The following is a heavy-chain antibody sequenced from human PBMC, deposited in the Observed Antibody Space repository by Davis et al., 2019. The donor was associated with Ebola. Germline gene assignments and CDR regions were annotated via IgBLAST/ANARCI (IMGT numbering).Heavy chain of an antibody. CDR2: IYHSGST. Sequence: MPSETLSLTCAVSGGSISSSNWWSWVRQPPGKGLEWIGEIYHSGSTNYNPSLKSRVTISVDTSKNQFSLKLSSVTAADTAVYYCARAQLLQKLYYYYYYGMDVWGQGTTVTVSS. CDR3: ARAQLLQKLYYYYYYGMDV. J-gene: IGHJ6*02. CDR1: GGSISSSNW. V-gene: IGHV4-4*02. D-gene: IGHD2-2*01.